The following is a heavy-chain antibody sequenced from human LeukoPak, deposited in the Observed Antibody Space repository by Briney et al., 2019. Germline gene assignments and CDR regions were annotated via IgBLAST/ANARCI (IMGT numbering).Heavy chain of an antibody. V-gene: IGHV4-34*01. CDR2: INHSGST. Sequence: SETLSLTCTVSGGSISGYYWSWIRQPPGKGLEWIGEINHSGSTNYNPSLKSRVTISVDTSKNQFSLKLSSVTAADTAVYYCARGYSKSASYYFDYWGQGTLVTVSS. CDR3: ARGYSKSASYYFDY. J-gene: IGHJ4*02. D-gene: IGHD4-11*01. CDR1: GGSISGYY.